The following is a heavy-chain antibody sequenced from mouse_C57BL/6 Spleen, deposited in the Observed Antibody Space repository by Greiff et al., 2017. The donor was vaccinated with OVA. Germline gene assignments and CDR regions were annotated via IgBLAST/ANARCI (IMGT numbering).Heavy chain of an antibody. CDR1: GYTFTSYW. D-gene: IGHD1-1*01. CDR3: ARLPIITTVVATGDAMDY. Sequence: VQLQQSGAELAKPGASVKLSCKASGYTFTSYWMHWVKQRPGQGLEWIGYINPSSGYTKYNQKFKDKATLTADKSSSTAYMQLSSLTYEDSAVYYCARLPIITTVVATGDAMDYWGQGTSVTVSS. J-gene: IGHJ4*01. CDR2: INPSSGYT. V-gene: IGHV1-7*01.